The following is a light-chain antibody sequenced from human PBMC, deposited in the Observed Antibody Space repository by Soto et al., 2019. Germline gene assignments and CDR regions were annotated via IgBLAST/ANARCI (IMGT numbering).Light chain of an antibody. Sequence: QSALTQSASVSGSPGQSITISCTGTSSDVGNYNYVSWYQQHPGEVPKLIIFNVNNRPSGVSNRFSGSNSGNTASLTISGLQAEDEAYYYCSSFISSTTYVFGTGTKLTVL. CDR3: SSFISSTTYV. CDR2: NVN. J-gene: IGLJ1*01. CDR1: SSDVGNYNY. V-gene: IGLV2-14*01.